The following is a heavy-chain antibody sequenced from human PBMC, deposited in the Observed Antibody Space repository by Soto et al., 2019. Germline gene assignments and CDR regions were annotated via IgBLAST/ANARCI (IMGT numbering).Heavy chain of an antibody. V-gene: IGHV1-46*01. J-gene: IGHJ6*02. D-gene: IGHD3-10*01. CDR3: ARDLWFGEPMGRYYYYYGIDV. CDR2: INPSGGST. Sequence: SVKVSCKASGYTFTSYYMQWVRQAPGQGLEWMGIINPSGGSTSNAQKSQGRVTMTRDTSTSTVYMELSSLRSEDTAVYYCARDLWFGEPMGRYYYYYGIDVWGHGPKVTVS. CDR1: GYTFTSYY.